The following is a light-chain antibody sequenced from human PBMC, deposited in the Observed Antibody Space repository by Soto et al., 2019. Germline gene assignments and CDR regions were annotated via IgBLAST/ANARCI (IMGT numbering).Light chain of an antibody. CDR3: QQYNSYPWT. Sequence: DIQMTQSPSPLSASVGDRVTITCRASQSISSWLAWYQQKPGKAPKLLIYDASSLESGVPSRFSGSGSGTEFTLTITSLQPDDFATYYCQQYNSYPWTSGQGTKV. CDR1: QSISSW. J-gene: IGKJ1*01. V-gene: IGKV1-5*01. CDR2: DAS.